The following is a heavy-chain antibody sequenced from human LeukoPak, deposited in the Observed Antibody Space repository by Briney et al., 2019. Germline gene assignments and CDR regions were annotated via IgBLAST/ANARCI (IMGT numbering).Heavy chain of an antibody. CDR3: AKGQWELLYYFDY. CDR2: ISWNSGSI. J-gene: IGHJ4*02. Sequence: GGSLRLSCAASGFTFDDYAMHWVRQAPGKGLEWVSGISWNSGSIGYADSVEGRFTISRDNAKNSLYLQMNSLRAEDTALYYCAKGQWELLYYFDYWGQGTLVTVSS. D-gene: IGHD1-26*01. CDR1: GFTFDDYA. V-gene: IGHV3-9*01.